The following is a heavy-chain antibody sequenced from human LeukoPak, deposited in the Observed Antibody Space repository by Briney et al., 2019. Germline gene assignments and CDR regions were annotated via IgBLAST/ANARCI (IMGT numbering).Heavy chain of an antibody. CDR2: INHSGST. D-gene: IGHD5-18*01. Sequence: PSETLSLTCAVSGGSFSGYYWSWIRQPPGKGLEWMGEINHSGSTNYNPSLKSRVTISVDTSKNQFSLKLSSVTAADTAVYYCARGGYSYGYVDYWGQGTLVTVSS. CDR1: GGSFSGYY. CDR3: ARGGYSYGYVDY. V-gene: IGHV4-34*01. J-gene: IGHJ4*02.